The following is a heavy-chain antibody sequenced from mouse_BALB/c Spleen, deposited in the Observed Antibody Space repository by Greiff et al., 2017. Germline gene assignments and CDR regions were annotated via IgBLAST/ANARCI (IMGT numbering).Heavy chain of an antibody. Sequence: EVQLVESGGGLVKPGGSLKLSCAASGFTFSSYAMSWVRQTPEKRLEWVASISSGGSTYYPDSVKGRFTISRDNARNILYLQMSSLRSEDTAMYYCARGGYDGVYFDYWGQGTTLTVSS. V-gene: IGHV5-6-5*01. D-gene: IGHD2-14*01. J-gene: IGHJ2*01. CDR2: ISSGGST. CDR3: ARGGYDGVYFDY. CDR1: GFTFSSYA.